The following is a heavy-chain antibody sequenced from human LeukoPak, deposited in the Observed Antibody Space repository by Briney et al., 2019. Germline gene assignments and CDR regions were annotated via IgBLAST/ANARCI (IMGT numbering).Heavy chain of an antibody. D-gene: IGHD7-27*01. CDR1: GFTFSSDS. J-gene: IGHJ4*02. CDR3: ARDELGKLDY. Sequence: AGGSLRLSCAASGFTFSSDSMHWVRQAPGKVLEWVSSISSSSGYIYYADSVKGRFTISRDNSKNTLYLQMNSLRAEDTAVYYCARDELGKLDYWGQGTLVTVSS. V-gene: IGHV3-21*01. CDR2: ISSSSGYI.